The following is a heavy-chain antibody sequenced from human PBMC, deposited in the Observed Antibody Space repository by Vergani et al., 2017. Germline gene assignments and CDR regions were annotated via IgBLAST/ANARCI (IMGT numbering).Heavy chain of an antibody. CDR2: ISGSSSTI. CDR3: ARATGMGWFDP. J-gene: IGHJ5*02. CDR1: GFTFSSYA. Sequence: EVQLLESGGGLVQPGGSLRLSCAASGFTFSSYAMSWVRQAPGKGLEWVSAISGSSSTIYYADSVKGRFTISRDNAKNSLYLQMNSLRAEDTAVYYCARATGMGWFDPWGQGTLVTVSS. D-gene: IGHD6-13*01. V-gene: IGHV3-48*01.